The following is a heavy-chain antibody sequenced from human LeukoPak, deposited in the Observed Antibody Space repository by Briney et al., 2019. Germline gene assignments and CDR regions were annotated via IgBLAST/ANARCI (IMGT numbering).Heavy chain of an antibody. D-gene: IGHD5-18*01. J-gene: IGHJ6*03. CDR2: ISSSSSYI. CDR1: GFTFSSHS. CDR3: ARDCGDSYGYPTDYYYYYMDV. V-gene: IGHV3-21*01. Sequence: GGSLRLSCAASGFTFSSHSMNWVRQAPGKGLEWVSSISSSSSYIYYADSVKGRFTISRDNAKNSLYLQMNSLRAEDTAVYYCARDCGDSYGYPTDYYYYYMDVWGKGTTVTVSS.